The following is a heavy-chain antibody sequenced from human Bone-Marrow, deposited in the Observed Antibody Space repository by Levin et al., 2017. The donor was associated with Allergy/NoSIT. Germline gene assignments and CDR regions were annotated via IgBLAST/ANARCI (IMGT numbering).Heavy chain of an antibody. V-gene: IGHV6-1*01. D-gene: IGHD6-13*01. Sequence: SQTLSLTCDISGDRVSSNTASWNWIRQSPSRGLEWLGRTYYRSKWFHDYAVSVKSRIALNADTSKNQFSLQLNSVTPEDTAVYYCTRDKSIAAGTKYYYFYGMDVWGQGTTVTASS. CDR3: TRDKSIAAGTKYYYFYGMDV. CDR2: TYYRSKWFH. J-gene: IGHJ6*02. CDR1: GDRVSSNTAS.